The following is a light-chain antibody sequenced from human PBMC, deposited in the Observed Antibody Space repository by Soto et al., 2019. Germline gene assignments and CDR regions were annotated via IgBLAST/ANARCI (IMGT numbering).Light chain of an antibody. Sequence: IVMTQSPDSLAVSLGERATINCKSSQSVLYSSNNKNYLAWYQQKPGQPPKLLIYWASTRESGVPDRFSRSGSGTDFTLTISSLQAEDVAVYYCQQYYSTPYTFGQGTKLEI. CDR3: QQYYSTPYT. J-gene: IGKJ2*01. V-gene: IGKV4-1*01. CDR2: WAS. CDR1: QSVLYSSNNKNY.